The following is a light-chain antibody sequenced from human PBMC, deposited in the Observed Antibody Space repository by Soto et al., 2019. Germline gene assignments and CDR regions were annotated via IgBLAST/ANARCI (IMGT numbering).Light chain of an antibody. CDR1: QSVSGTY. Sequence: VLTQSPGTLSLSPGERATLSCRASQSVSGTYLAWYQQKPGQAPKLLIFDASVRATGIPDRFSGSGSGTDFTLTISRLEPEDFAVYYCQHYGSSPRTFGGGTKVDIK. CDR3: QHYGSSPRT. J-gene: IGKJ4*01. CDR2: DAS. V-gene: IGKV3-20*01.